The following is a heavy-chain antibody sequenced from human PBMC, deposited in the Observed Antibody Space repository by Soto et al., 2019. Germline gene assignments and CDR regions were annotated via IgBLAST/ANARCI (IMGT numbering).Heavy chain of an antibody. CDR3: AKDPKVEYYFDY. CDR2: ISYDGSNK. J-gene: IGHJ4*02. Sequence: PGGSLRLSCAASGFTFSSYAMHWVRQARGKGLEWVAVISYDGSNKYYADSVKGRFTISRDNSKNTLYLQMNSLRAEDTAVYYCAKDPKVEYYFDYWGQGTLVTVSS. V-gene: IGHV3-30*04. CDR1: GFTFSSYA. D-gene: IGHD2-15*01.